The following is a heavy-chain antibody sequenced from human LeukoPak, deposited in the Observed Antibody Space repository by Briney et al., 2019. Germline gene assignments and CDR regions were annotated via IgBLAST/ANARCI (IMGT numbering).Heavy chain of an antibody. CDR3: ARTYGSGSYYFDY. CDR2: IYYSGST. J-gene: IGHJ4*02. V-gene: IGHV4-61*01. CDR1: GGSISSGSYY. Sequence: SETLSLTCTVSGGSISSGSYYWSWIRQPPGKGLEWIGYIYYSGSTNYNPSLKSRVTISVDTSENQFSLKLSSVTAADTAVYYCARTYGSGSYYFDYWGQGTLVTVSS. D-gene: IGHD3-10*01.